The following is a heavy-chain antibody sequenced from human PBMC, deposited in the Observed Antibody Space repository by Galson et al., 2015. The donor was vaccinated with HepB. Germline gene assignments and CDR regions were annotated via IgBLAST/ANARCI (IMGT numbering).Heavy chain of an antibody. V-gene: IGHV3-15*01. CDR3: TTVPPIMVRGSAWFDP. CDR2: IKSKTDGGTT. J-gene: IGHJ5*02. D-gene: IGHD3-10*01. CDR1: GFTFSNAW. Sequence: SLRLSCAASGFTFSNAWMSWVRQAPGKGLEWVGRIKSKTDGGTTDYAAPVKGRFTISRDDSKNTLYLQMNSLKTEDTAVYYCTTVPPIMVRGSAWFDPWGQGTLVTVSS.